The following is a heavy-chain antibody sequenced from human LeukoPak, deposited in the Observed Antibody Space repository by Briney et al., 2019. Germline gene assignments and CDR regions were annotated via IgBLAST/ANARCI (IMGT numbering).Heavy chain of an antibody. V-gene: IGHV3-21*01. CDR2: ISSSSSYI. CDR1: GFTFSSYS. Sequence: WGFLRLSCAASGFTFSSYSMNWVRQAPGKGLEWVSSISSSSSYIYYADSVKGRFTISRDNAKNSLYLQMNSLRAEDTAVYYCASPPYGDWDYYYMDVWGKGTTVTVSS. CDR3: ASPPYGDWDYYYMDV. D-gene: IGHD4-17*01. J-gene: IGHJ6*03.